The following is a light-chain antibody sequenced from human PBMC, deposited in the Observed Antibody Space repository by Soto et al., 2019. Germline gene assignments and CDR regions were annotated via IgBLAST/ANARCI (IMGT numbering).Light chain of an antibody. J-gene: IGKJ5*01. V-gene: IGKV3-20*01. CDR2: DAS. CDR1: QSVSSSY. Sequence: EIVLTQSAGTLSLSPGERATLSCRASQSVSSSYLAWYQQKPGQAPRLLIYDASNRATGIPARFSGSGSGTDFTLTISRLEPEDFAVYYCQQYGSSPPITFGQGTRLENK. CDR3: QQYGSSPPIT.